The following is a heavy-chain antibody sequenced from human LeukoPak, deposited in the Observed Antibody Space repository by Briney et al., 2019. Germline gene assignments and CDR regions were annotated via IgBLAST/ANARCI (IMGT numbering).Heavy chain of an antibody. J-gene: IGHJ4*02. CDR3: ARGRYDSSGYYPIFDF. Sequence: GGSLRLSCAASGFTFNNYNMNWVRQAPGKGLEWVSSISRSSIYIYYANSVKGRFTISRDNAKKSLYLKMNSLRAEDTAVYYCARGRYDSSGYYPIFDFWGQGTLVTVSS. D-gene: IGHD3-22*01. CDR1: GFTFNNYN. CDR2: ISRSSIYI. V-gene: IGHV3-21*01.